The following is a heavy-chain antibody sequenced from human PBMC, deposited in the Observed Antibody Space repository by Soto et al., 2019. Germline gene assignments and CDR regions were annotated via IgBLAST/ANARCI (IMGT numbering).Heavy chain of an antibody. D-gene: IGHD3-10*01. CDR2: IYYSGST. CDR3: ARYGSGSSVWFDP. J-gene: IGHJ5*02. CDR1: GGSMSSYY. V-gene: IGHV4-59*01. Sequence: SEPLSLTCPVPGGSMSSYYWSWIRQPPGKGLEWIGYIYYSGSTIYNPSLKSRVTISVDTSKNQFYLKLSSVTAADTAVYYCARYGSGSSVWFDPWGQGTLVTV.